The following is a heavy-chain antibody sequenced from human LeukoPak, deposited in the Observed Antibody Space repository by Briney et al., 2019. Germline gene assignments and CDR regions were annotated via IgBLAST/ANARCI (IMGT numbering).Heavy chain of an antibody. D-gene: IGHD4-17*01. CDR3: ASLRYARDYYYYMDV. V-gene: IGHV1-69*05. CDR1: GGTFSSYA. CDR2: IIPIFGTA. J-gene: IGHJ6*03. Sequence: GSSVKVSCKASGGTFSSYAISWVRQAPGQGLEWMGGIIPIFGTANYAQKFQGRVTITTDESTSTAYMELSSLRSEDTAVYYCASLRYARDYYYYMDVWGKRTTVTVSS.